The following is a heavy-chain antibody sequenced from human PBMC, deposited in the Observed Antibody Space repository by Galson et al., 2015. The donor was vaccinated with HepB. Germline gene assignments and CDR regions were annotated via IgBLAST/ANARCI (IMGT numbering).Heavy chain of an antibody. CDR2: IYPGDSDT. V-gene: IGHV5-51*01. J-gene: IGHJ3*02. D-gene: IGHD5-24*01. CDR3: ARHWLEMSNHDAFDI. Sequence: QSGAEVKKPGESLKISCKGSGYSFTTYWIGWVRQMPGKGLEWMGIIYPGDSDTIYSPSFQDQVTISADKSISTAYLQWSSLKASDTAMYYCARHWLEMSNHDAFDIWGQGTMVTVSS. CDR1: GYSFTTYW.